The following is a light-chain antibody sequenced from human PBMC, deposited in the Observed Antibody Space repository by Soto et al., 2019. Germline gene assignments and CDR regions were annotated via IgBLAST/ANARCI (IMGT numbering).Light chain of an antibody. J-gene: IGKJ4*01. V-gene: IGKV1-33*01. Sequence: DIPMTQSASSLPASVGDTVTISCQVSQDISKYLNWFQQKPGKAPKLLIYDVFNVETGVPSRFSGRGSGTDFTLIISNLQPEDFATYYCQQYDQLPITFGGGTKVDI. CDR3: QQYDQLPIT. CDR2: DVF. CDR1: QDISKY.